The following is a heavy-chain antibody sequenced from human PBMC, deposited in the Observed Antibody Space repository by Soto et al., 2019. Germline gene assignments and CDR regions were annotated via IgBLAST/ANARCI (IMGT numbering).Heavy chain of an antibody. CDR3: ATVTNKHKWYSSSQSQLNY. V-gene: IGHV3-30-3*01. D-gene: IGHD6-13*01. Sequence: GSLRLSCAASGFTFSSYAMHWVRQAPGKGLEWVAVISYDGSNKYYADSVKGRFTISRDNSKNTLYLQMNSLRAEDTAVYYCATVTNKHKWYSSSQSQLNYRGQGTLVTVSS. J-gene: IGHJ4*02. CDR1: GFTFSSYA. CDR2: ISYDGSNK.